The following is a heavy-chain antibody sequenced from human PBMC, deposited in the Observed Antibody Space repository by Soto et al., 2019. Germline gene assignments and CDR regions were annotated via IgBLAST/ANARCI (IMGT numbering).Heavy chain of an antibody. J-gene: IGHJ5*02. CDR1: GGSISSSSYY. V-gene: IGHV4-39*01. CDR2: IYYSGST. Sequence: QLQLQESGPGLVKPSETLSLTCTVSGGSISSSSYYWGWIRQPPGKGLEWIGSIYYSGSTFYNPYLKSRVPISVDTSKNQFSLKLRSMTAADTAVYYCARHASSWGSGSATVHWFDPWGQGTLVTVSS. D-gene: IGHD3-10*01. CDR3: ARHASSWGSGSATVHWFDP.